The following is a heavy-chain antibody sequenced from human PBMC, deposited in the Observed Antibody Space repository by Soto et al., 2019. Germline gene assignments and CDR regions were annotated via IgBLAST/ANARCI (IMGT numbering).Heavy chain of an antibody. J-gene: IGHJ6*02. Sequence: WWSLRLSCSASVFTFSSYAMHWFRQAPGKGLEWVAVISYDGSNKYYADSVKGRFTISRDNSKNTLYLQMDSLRAEDTAVYYCARDSELTPGDYYYYGMDVWGQGTTVTVSS. V-gene: IGHV3-30-3*01. CDR1: VFTFSSYA. CDR3: ARDSELTPGDYYYYGMDV. D-gene: IGHD1-26*01. CDR2: ISYDGSNK.